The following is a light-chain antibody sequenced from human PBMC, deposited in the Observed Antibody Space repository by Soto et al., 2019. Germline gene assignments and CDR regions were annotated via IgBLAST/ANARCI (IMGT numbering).Light chain of an antibody. CDR1: QSVSNNY. CDR3: QQYGSSGT. Sequence: EIVLTQSPGTLSLSAGERATLSCRASQSVSNNYLAWYQQQPGQAPRLLIYGASNRATGIPDRFSGSASGTDSTLTISRLEPEDFAVYYCQQYGSSGTFGQGTKVDIK. CDR2: GAS. J-gene: IGKJ1*01. V-gene: IGKV3-20*01.